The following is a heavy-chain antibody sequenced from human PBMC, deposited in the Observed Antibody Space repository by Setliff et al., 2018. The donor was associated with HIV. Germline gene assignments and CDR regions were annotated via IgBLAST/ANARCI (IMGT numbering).Heavy chain of an antibody. V-gene: IGHV4-59*08. J-gene: IGHJ4*02. CDR2: IYYSGST. Sequence: SETLSLTCDVSGLSISSGYYWGWIRQPPGKGLEWIGYIYYSGSTSYNPSLKSRVTISVDTSKNQFSLKLSSVTAADTAVYYCARLLVAGMLFDYWGQGTLVTVSS. D-gene: IGHD2-15*01. CDR1: GLSISSGYY. CDR3: ARLLVAGMLFDY.